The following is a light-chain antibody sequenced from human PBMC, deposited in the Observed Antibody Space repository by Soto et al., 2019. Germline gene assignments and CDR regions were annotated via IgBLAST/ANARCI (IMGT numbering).Light chain of an antibody. CDR2: GTS. CDR3: QHYDSSLFT. Sequence: EIVLTQSPGTLSLSPGERATLSCRASQSVTSTYLAWFQHKPGQAPRLLIYGTSNRATGIPDRFSGSGSGTDFTLTISRLEPEDFAVYYCQHYDSSLFTFGHGTRLEIK. V-gene: IGKV3-20*01. CDR1: QSVTSTY. J-gene: IGKJ5*01.